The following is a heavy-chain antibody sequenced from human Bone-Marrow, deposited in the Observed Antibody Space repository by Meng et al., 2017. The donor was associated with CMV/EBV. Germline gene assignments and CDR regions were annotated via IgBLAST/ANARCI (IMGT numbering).Heavy chain of an antibody. CDR3: AKLSPARYFDY. Sequence: ESLKISCAASGFTFSSYAMSWVRQAPGKGLEWVSVIYSGGSSTYYADSVKGRFTISRDNSKNTLYLQMNSLRAEDTAVYYCAKLSPARYFDYWGQGTLVTVSS. J-gene: IGHJ4*02. D-gene: IGHD3-16*02. CDR1: GFTFSSYA. V-gene: IGHV3-23*03. CDR2: IYSGGSST.